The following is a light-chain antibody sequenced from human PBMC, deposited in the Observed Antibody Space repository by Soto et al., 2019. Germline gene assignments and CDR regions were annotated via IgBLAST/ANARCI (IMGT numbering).Light chain of an antibody. Sequence: QSLLTQPPSAFGSPGQSVTICCTGTSSDVGGYNYVSWYQQHPGKAPKLMIYEVSKRPSGVPDRFSGSKSGNTASLTVSGLQAEDEADYYCSSYAGSNNYVFGTGTKVPVL. CDR2: EVS. J-gene: IGLJ1*01. V-gene: IGLV2-8*01. CDR1: SSDVGGYNY. CDR3: SSYAGSNNYV.